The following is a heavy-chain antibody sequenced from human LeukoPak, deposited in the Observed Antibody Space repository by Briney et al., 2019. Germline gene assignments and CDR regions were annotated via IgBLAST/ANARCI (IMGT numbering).Heavy chain of an antibody. D-gene: IGHD3-16*02. CDR1: GGTFSSYA. CDR2: IIPIFGTA. CDR3: ARDPEVWGSYRYRYFDY. V-gene: IGHV1-69*01. Sequence: SVKVSCKASGGTFSSYAISWVRQAPGQGLEWMGGIIPIFGTANYAQKFQGRITITADESTSTAYMELSSLRSEDTAVYYCARDPEVWGSYRYRYFDYWGQGTLVTVSS. J-gene: IGHJ4*02.